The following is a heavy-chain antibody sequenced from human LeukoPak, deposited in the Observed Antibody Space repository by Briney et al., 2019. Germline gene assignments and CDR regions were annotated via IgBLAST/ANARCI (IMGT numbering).Heavy chain of an antibody. CDR2: INTVASYI. CDR1: GFTFRTAW. J-gene: IGHJ4*02. Sequence: PGGSLRLSCAASGFTFRTAWMSWVRQAPGKGLEWVSSINTVASYIYYADSVKGRFTISRDDADNSLYLQMNSLRAEDTAVYFCVRLRRNSDRSGFYYYYDSWGQGTLVTVSS. CDR3: VRLRRNSDRSGFYYYYDS. V-gene: IGHV3-21*01. D-gene: IGHD3-22*01.